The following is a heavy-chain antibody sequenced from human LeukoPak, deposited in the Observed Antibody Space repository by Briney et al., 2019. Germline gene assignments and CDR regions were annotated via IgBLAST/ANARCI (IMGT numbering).Heavy chain of an antibody. CDR2: LSTDGST. J-gene: IGHJ4*02. V-gene: IGHV4-4*07. Sequence: PSQTLSLTCTVSGASLNTYYWTWIRQPAGKGLEWIGRLSTDGSTTYNPSLKRRITMSVDTSKNQFSLKLNSVTAADTAVYYCARGSSANWNIFDFWGQGSLVTVSS. CDR3: ARGSSANWNIFDF. CDR1: GASLNTYY. D-gene: IGHD1-1*01.